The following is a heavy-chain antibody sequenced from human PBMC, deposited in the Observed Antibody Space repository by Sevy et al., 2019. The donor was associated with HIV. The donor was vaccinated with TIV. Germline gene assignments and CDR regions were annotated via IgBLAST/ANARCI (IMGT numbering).Heavy chain of an antibody. CDR2: VYYTGGT. CDR3: AGRNDFDI. J-gene: IGHJ3*02. Sequence: SETLSLTCTVSGGSINSDHWNWIRQPPGKGLEWIGYVYYTGGTNYNPSLKNRFTISVDRTKNQFSLKLTSVTAADTAVYYCAGRNDFDIWGQGTMVTVSS. V-gene: IGHV4-59*08. CDR1: GGSINSDH.